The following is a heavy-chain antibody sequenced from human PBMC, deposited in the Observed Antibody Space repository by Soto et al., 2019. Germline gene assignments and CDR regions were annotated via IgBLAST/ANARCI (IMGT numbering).Heavy chain of an antibody. CDR1: GYTITNYY. CDR2: INPSGGST. CDR3: ASHSIGDRYGDYSDY. D-gene: IGHD3-10*01. V-gene: IGHV1-46*01. J-gene: IGHJ4*02. Sequence: QVQLVQSGAEVKKPGASVKVSCKASGYTITNYYIHWVRQAPGQRLEWMGIINPSGGSTSYAQKFQGRITMTWDTSTSTVYRELNSLRSEDTAVYYCASHSIGDRYGDYSDYWGRGTLVTVSS.